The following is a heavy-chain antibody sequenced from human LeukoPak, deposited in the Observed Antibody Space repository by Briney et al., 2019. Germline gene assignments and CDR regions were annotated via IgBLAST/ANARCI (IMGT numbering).Heavy chain of an antibody. CDR2: IWSDGSTK. V-gene: IGHV3-33*01. J-gene: IGHJ3*02. CDR3: ARDRVWGSDAFDI. D-gene: IGHD7-27*01. CDR1: GFTFSSYG. Sequence: GGSLRLSCAASGFTFSSYGMHWVRQAPGKGLQWEAVIWSDGSTKYYEDSVKGRFTISRDDSKNTLFLQMNSLRAEDTAVYYCARDRVWGSDAFDIWGQGTMVTVSS.